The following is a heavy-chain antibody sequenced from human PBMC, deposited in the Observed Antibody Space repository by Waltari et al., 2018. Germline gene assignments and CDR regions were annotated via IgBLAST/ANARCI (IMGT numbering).Heavy chain of an antibody. CDR3: AIGYCTTTSCYGPDYYYYMDV. CDR1: GSTFAGYA. J-gene: IGHJ6*03. D-gene: IGHD2-2*01. Sequence: QVQLVQSGAEVKKSGSSVKVSCQASGSTFAGYALSWVRTAPGQGLEWMGGIIPIFGTANYAQKFQGRVTFTADESASTAYMELSSLRSEDTAVYYCAIGYCTTTSCYGPDYYYYMDVWGKGTTVTISS. CDR2: IIPIFGTA. V-gene: IGHV1-69*12.